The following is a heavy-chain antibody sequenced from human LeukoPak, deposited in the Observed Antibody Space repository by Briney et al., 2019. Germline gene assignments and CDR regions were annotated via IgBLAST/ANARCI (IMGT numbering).Heavy chain of an antibody. D-gene: IGHD2-2*01. CDR2: IYYSGST. V-gene: IGHV4-59*01. CDR1: GGSISSYY. CDR3: ARAPGIVVPRGWYFDL. Sequence: SSETLSLTCTVSGGSISSYYWSWIRQPPGKGPEWIGYIYYSGSTNYNPSLKSRVTISVDTSKNQFSLKLSSVTAADTAVYYCARAPGIVVPRGWYFDLWGRGTLVTVSS. J-gene: IGHJ2*01.